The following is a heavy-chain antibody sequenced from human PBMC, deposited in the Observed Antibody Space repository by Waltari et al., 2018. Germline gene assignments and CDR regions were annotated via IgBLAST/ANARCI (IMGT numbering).Heavy chain of an antibody. D-gene: IGHD3-16*01. Sequence: QLQLQESGPRLVKPSETLSLTCSVSGDSINTDSSYWGWIRQSPGKTLEWIGSGHSTGNTYYNPSLKSRLSISIDASKNQFSLNLTSVTTADTATYFCARRWGGRLGPNKDRPPFDYWGQGTLVTVSS. CDR2: GHSTGNT. J-gene: IGHJ4*02. CDR1: GDSINTDSSY. V-gene: IGHV4-39*01. CDR3: ARRWGGRLGPNKDRPPFDY.